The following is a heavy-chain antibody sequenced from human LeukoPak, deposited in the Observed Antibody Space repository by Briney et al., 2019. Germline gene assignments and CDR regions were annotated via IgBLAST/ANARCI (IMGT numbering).Heavy chain of an antibody. D-gene: IGHD3-10*01. CDR3: AREGRGLWFGELSEIYFEY. V-gene: IGHV3-30*04. J-gene: IGHJ4*02. CDR1: GFTFSSYA. Sequence: GRSLRLSCAASGFTFSSYAMHWVRQAPGKGLEWVAVLSYDGSNKYYADSVKGRFTISRDNSKTTLYLPMSSLRAGDTVVYCCAREGRGLWFGELSEIYFEYWGQGALVTVSS. CDR2: LSYDGSNK.